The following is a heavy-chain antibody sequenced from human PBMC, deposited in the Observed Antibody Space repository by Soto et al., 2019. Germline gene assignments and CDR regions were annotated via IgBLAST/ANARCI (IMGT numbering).Heavy chain of an antibody. CDR3: ARGGGYYYGSGSQPIDYYYYMDV. CDR2: IYHSGST. CDR1: SGSSISSNW. V-gene: IGHV4-4*02. J-gene: IGHJ6*03. D-gene: IGHD3-10*01. Sequence: SETLSHTCAVSSGSSISSNWWSWVRQTPGKGLEWIGEIYHSGSTNYNPSLKSRVTISVDKSKNQFSLKLSSVTAADTAVYYCARGGGYYYGSGSQPIDYYYYMDVWGKGTTVTVSS.